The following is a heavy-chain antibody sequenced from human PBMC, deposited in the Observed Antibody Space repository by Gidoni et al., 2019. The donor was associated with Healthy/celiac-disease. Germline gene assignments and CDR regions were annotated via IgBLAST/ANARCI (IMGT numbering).Heavy chain of an antibody. D-gene: IGHD3-3*01. J-gene: IGHJ6*03. Sequence: QVQLQESGPGLVKPSETLSLTCTVSGGSISSYYWSWIRQPPGKGLEWIGYIYYSGSTNYNPSLKSRVTISVDTSKNQFSLKLSSVTAADTAVYYCARAFRFLETYYMDVWGKGTTVTVSS. CDR3: ARAFRFLETYYMDV. V-gene: IGHV4-59*01. CDR1: GGSISSYY. CDR2: IYYSGST.